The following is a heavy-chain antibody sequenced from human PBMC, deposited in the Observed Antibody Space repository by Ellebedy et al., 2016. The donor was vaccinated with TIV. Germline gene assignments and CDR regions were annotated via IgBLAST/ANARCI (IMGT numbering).Heavy chain of an antibody. Sequence: ASVKVSXKASGYTFTSYDINWVRQATGQGLEWMGWMNPNSGNTGYAQKFQGRVTMTRNTSISTAYMELSSLRSEDTAVYYCARRSYSSGWLYYYYYGMDVWGQGTTVTVSS. CDR1: GYTFTSYD. D-gene: IGHD6-19*01. CDR2: MNPNSGNT. CDR3: ARRSYSSGWLYYYYYGMDV. V-gene: IGHV1-8*01. J-gene: IGHJ6*02.